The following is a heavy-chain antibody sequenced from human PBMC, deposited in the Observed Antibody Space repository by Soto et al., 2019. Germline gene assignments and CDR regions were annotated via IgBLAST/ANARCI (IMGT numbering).Heavy chain of an antibody. CDR3: PKGRRVNYRFPIDY. CDR1: GFTFSTYA. J-gene: IGHJ4*02. CDR2: IGGSGINT. Sequence: EVQLLESGGGLVQPGGSLRLSCAASGFTFSTYAMSWVRQAPGKGLQWVSTIGGSGINTNYADSVKGRFTISRDDSKNTLYLQMSSLRAEDTAVYYCPKGRRVNYRFPIDYWGQGTLVTVSS. D-gene: IGHD4-4*01. V-gene: IGHV3-23*01.